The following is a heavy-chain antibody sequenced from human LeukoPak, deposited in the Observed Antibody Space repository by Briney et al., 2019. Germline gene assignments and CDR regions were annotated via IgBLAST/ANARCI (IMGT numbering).Heavy chain of an antibody. J-gene: IGHJ4*02. CDR1: GFTFSSYE. Sequence: GGSLRLSCAASGFTFSSYEMNWVRQAPGKGLEWVSYISSSGSTIYYADSVKGRFTISRDNAKNSLYLQMNSLRDEDTAVYYCAGGYSGGYDYWGQGTLVTVSS. D-gene: IGHD6-19*01. CDR2: ISSSGSTI. CDR3: AGGYSGGYDY. V-gene: IGHV3-48*03.